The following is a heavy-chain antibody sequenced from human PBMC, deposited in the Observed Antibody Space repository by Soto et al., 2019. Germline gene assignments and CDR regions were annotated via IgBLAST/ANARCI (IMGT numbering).Heavy chain of an antibody. CDR3: ANSGYYYDSSGYPYCMDF. J-gene: IGHJ6*04. CDR1: GFTFSSNA. V-gene: IGHV3-23*01. CDR2: ISGSGGST. Sequence: PGGSLRLSCAASGFTFSSNAMSWVRQAPGKGMEWVSAISGSGGSTYYADSVKGRFTISRDNSKNKLYLQMNSLRAEDTAVYYCANSGYYYDSSGYPYCMDFWGKGTTVTVSS. D-gene: IGHD3-22*01.